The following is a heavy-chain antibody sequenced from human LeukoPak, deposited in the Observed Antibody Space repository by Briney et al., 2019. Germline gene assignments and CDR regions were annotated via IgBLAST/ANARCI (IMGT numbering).Heavy chain of an antibody. CDR2: INHSGST. J-gene: IGHJ3*02. V-gene: IGHV4-34*01. CDR1: GGSFSGYY. CDR3: GRVSSPWSPRDAFDI. D-gene: IGHD1-26*01. Sequence: SETLSLTCAVYGGSFSGYYWSWIRQPPGKGLEWIGEINHSGSTNYNPSLKSRVTISVDTSKNQFSLQLNSVTPEDTAVYYCGRVSSPWSPRDAFDIWGQGTMVTVSP.